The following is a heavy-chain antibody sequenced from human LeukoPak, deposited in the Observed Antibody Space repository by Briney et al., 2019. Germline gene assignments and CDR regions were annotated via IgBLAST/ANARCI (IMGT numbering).Heavy chain of an antibody. D-gene: IGHD2-15*01. J-gene: IGHJ6*03. CDR3: ASFYCSGGSCYQYFSYYYMDV. CDR1: GGSISSGSYY. CDR2: IYYSGST. Sequence: SETLSLACTVSGGSISSGSYYWSWIRQPAGKGLEWIGSIYYSGSTYYNPSLQSRVTISVDTSKNQFSLRLNSVTAADTAVYYCASFYCSGGSCYQYFSYYYMDVWGKGTTVTISS. V-gene: IGHV4-39*01.